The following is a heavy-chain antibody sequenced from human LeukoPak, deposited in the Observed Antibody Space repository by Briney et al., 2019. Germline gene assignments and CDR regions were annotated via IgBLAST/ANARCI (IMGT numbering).Heavy chain of an antibody. Sequence: SETLSLTCTVSGGSISSGDYYWSWIRQPPGKGLEWIGYIYYSGSTYHNPSLKSRVTISVDTSKNQFSLKLSSVTAADTAVYYCARDRIPGGFDIWGQGTMVTVSS. CDR3: ARDRIPGGFDI. D-gene: IGHD5-18*01. CDR1: GGSISSGDYY. J-gene: IGHJ3*02. V-gene: IGHV4-30-4*01. CDR2: IYYSGST.